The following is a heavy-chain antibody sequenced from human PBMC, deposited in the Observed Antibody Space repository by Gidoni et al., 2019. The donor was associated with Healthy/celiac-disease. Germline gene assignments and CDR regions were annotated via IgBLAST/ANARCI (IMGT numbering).Heavy chain of an antibody. CDR1: GFTFSSYA. D-gene: IGHD3-22*01. CDR3: ARGSSPAYYYDTTDAFDI. CDR2: ISYDGSNK. Sequence: QVQLVESGGGVVQPGRYLRLSCAASGFTFSSYAMHWVRQAPGKGLEWLAVISYDGSNKYYADSVKGRITISSDNSKNTLYLQMNSLRAEDTAVYYCARGSSPAYYYDTTDAFDIWGQGTMVTVSS. J-gene: IGHJ3*02. V-gene: IGHV3-30-3*01.